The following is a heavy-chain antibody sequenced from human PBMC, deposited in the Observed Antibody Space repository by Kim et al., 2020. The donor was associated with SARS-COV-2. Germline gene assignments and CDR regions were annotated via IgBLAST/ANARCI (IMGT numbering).Heavy chain of an antibody. V-gene: IGHV4-34*01. J-gene: IGHJ4*02. CDR3: AGTGIAV. CDR1: GGSFSGYY. D-gene: IGHD6-19*01. Sequence: SETLSLTCAVYGGSFSGYYWSWIRQPPGKGLEWIGEINHSGSTNYNPSLKSRVTISVDTSKNQFSLKLSSVTAADTAVYYCAGTGIAVWGQGTLVTVSS. CDR2: INHSGST.